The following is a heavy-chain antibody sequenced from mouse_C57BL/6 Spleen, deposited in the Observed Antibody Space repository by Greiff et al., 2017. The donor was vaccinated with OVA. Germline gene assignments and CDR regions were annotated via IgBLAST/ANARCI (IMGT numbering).Heavy chain of an antibody. CDR3: TRSITTVVESYYAMDY. Sequence: QVQLKQSGAELVRPGASVTLSCKASGYTFTDYEMHWVKQTPVHGLEWIGAIDPETGGTAYNQKFKGKAILTADTSSSTAYMELRSLTSEDSAVYYCTRSITTVVESYYAMDYWGQGTSVTVSS. J-gene: IGHJ4*01. CDR1: GYTFTDYE. CDR2: IDPETGGT. V-gene: IGHV1-15*01. D-gene: IGHD1-1*01.